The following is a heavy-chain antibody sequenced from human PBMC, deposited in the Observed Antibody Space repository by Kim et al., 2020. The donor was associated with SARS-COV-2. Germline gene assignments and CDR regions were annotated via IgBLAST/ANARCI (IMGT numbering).Heavy chain of an antibody. J-gene: IGHJ4*02. CDR3: ARDLLGAVAGTSDY. D-gene: IGHD6-19*01. Sequence: GGSLRLSWAASGFTFSSYWMSWVRQAPGKGLEWVANVKQDGSEKYYVDSVKGRFTISRDNAKNSLYLQMSSLRAEDTAVYYCARDLLGAVAGTSDYWGQGTLVTVSS. V-gene: IGHV3-7*01. CDR1: GFTFSSYW. CDR2: VKQDGSEK.